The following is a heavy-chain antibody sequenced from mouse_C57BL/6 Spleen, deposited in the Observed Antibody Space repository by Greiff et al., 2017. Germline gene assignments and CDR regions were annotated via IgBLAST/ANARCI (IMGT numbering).Heavy chain of an antibody. CDR3: ARNYGNYGYYAMDN. V-gene: IGHV1-53*01. D-gene: IGHD2-1*01. CDR2: INPSNGGT. Sequence: QVQLQQPGTELVKPGASVKLSCKASGYTFTSYWMHWVKQRPGQGLEWIGNINPSNGGTNYNEKFKSKATLAVDKSSSTAYMQLSRLTSEDSAVYYCARNYGNYGYYAMDNWVQGTSVTVSS. CDR1: GYTFTSYW. J-gene: IGHJ4*01.